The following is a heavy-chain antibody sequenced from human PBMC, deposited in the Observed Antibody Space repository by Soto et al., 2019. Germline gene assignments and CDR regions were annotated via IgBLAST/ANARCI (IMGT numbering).Heavy chain of an antibody. D-gene: IGHD3-22*01. CDR3: ARDQFYYDSRGYYGAPVYNGFAP. V-gene: IGHV4-59*01. J-gene: IGHJ5*02. CDR2: IYYSGST. CDR1: GGSISSYY. Sequence: SETLSLTCTVSGGSISSYYWSWIRQPPGKGLEWIGYIYYSGSTNYNPSLKSRVTISVDTSKNQFSLKLSSVTAADTAVYYCARDQFYYDSRGYYGAPVYNGFAPGGREPLVTVP.